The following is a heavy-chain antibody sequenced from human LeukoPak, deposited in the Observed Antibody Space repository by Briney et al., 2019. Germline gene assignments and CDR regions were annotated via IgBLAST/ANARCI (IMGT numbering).Heavy chain of an antibody. J-gene: IGHJ5*02. CDR3: ARVRGTYCSSTSCYTGLGAGWFDP. V-gene: IGHV4-61*02. CDR1: GGSISSGSYY. CDR2: IYTSGST. D-gene: IGHD2-2*02. Sequence: SQTLSLTCTVSGGSISSGSYYWSWIRQPAGKGLEWIGRIYTSGSTNYNPSLKSRVTISVDTFENQFSLKLSSVTAADTAVYYCARVRGTYCSSTSCYTGLGAGWFDPWGQGTLVTVSS.